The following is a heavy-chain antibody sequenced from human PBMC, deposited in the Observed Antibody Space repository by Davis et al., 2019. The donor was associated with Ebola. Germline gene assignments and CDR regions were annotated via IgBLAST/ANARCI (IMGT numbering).Heavy chain of an antibody. V-gene: IGHV3-15*07. D-gene: IGHD5-18*01. Sequence: GESLKISCAVSGFAFSNAWMNWVRQAPGKGLEWVGRIKRKADGGTTDHAAPVKGRFTISREDSKNTLYLQMNSLKTEDTAVYYCTTVGGYIHGQRDYWGQGALVTVSS. CDR1: GFAFSNAW. CDR2: IKRKADGGTT. CDR3: TTVGGYIHGQRDY. J-gene: IGHJ4*02.